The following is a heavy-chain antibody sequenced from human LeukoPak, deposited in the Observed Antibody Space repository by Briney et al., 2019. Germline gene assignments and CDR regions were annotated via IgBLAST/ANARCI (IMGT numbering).Heavy chain of an antibody. CDR2: ISSSGSTI. V-gene: IGHV3-48*04. J-gene: IGHJ3*02. Sequence: GGSLRLSCAASGFTFSSYSMNWVRQAPGKGLEWVSYISSSGSTIYYADSVKGRFTISRDNAKNSLYLQMNSLRAEDTAVYYCARDDNSGSYFGAFDIWGQGTMVTVSS. D-gene: IGHD1-26*01. CDR1: GFTFSSYS. CDR3: ARDDNSGSYFGAFDI.